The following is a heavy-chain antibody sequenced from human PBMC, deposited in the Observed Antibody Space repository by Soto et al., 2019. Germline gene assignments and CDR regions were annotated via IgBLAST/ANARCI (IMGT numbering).Heavy chain of an antibody. D-gene: IGHD2-15*01. CDR2: IIPIFGTA. J-gene: IGHJ4*02. Sequence: ASVKVACKASGGTFSSYAISWVRQAPGQGLEWMGGIIPIFGTANYAQKFQGRVTITADESTSTAYMELSSLRSEDTAVYYCARVVSQVAAFSYWGQGTLVTVSS. CDR3: ARVVSQVAAFSY. CDR1: GGTFSSYA. V-gene: IGHV1-69*13.